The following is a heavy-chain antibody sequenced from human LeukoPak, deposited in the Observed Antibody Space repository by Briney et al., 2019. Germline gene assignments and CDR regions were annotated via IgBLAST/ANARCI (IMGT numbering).Heavy chain of an antibody. CDR1: GGTCSSYA. CDR3: ARESGYDSSGYVDY. D-gene: IGHD3-22*01. J-gene: IGHJ4*02. V-gene: IGHV1-69*05. Sequence: GSSVKVSCKASGGTCSSYAISWVRQAPGQGLEWMGGIIAIFGTANYAQKFQGRVTITTDESTSTAYMELSRLRCEDTAVYYCARESGYDSSGYVDYWGQGTLVTVSS. CDR2: IIAIFGTA.